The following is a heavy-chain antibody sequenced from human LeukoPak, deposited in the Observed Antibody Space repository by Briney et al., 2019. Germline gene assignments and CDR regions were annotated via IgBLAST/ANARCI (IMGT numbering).Heavy chain of an antibody. V-gene: IGHV3-23*01. Sequence: GGSLRLSCAASGFTFSSYAMSWVRQAPGKGLEWVSAISGSGGSTYYADSVKGRFTISRDNAKNSLYLQMNSLRAEDTAVYYCARLGGSGSYSWFDPWGQGTLVTVSS. CDR2: ISGSGGST. CDR3: ARLGGSGSYSWFDP. CDR1: GFTFSSYA. D-gene: IGHD3-10*01. J-gene: IGHJ5*02.